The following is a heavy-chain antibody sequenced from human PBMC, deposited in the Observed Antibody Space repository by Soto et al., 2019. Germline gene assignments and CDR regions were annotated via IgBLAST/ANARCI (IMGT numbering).Heavy chain of an antibody. CDR2: IWYDGSNK. V-gene: IGHV3-33*06. Sequence: QVQLVESGGGVVQPGRSLRLSCAASGFTFSSYGMHWVRQAPGKGLEWVAVIWYDGSNKYYADSVKGRFTISRDNSKNTLYLQMNSLRAEDTAVYYCAKKGHVDENWFDPWGQGTLVTVSS. CDR1: GFTFSSYG. J-gene: IGHJ5*02. CDR3: AKKGHVDENWFDP.